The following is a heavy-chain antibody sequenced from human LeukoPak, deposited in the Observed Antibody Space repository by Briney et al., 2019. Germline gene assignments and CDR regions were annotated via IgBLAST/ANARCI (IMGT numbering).Heavy chain of an antibody. Sequence: PGGALRLSCVATGFTFRRFGMHWLRQAPGKGLAWVTLIRTDGSKKHYADSVRGGLTISSDNSKKTQYLQMNSQTDEDADGYYLPKDENDRIYRWGQGTLVTV. D-gene: IGHD3-16*02. J-gene: IGHJ4*02. CDR3: PKDENDRIYR. CDR1: GFTFRRFG. V-gene: IGHV3-30*02. CDR2: IRTDGSKK.